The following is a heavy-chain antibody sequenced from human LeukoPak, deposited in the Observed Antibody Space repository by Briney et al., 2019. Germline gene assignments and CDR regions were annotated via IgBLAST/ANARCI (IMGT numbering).Heavy chain of an antibody. CDR3: ARDSNYYDSSGSDY. Sequence: PSETLSLTCAVYGGSFSGYYWSWIRQPPGKGLEWIGEINHSGSTNYNPSLKSRVTISVDTSKNQFSLKLSSVTAADTAVYYCARDSNYYDSSGSDYWGQGTLVTVSS. CDR1: GGSFSGYY. D-gene: IGHD3-22*01. J-gene: IGHJ4*02. V-gene: IGHV4-34*01. CDR2: INHSGST.